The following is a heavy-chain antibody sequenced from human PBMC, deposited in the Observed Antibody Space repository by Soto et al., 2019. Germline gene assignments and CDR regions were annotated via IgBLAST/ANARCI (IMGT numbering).Heavy chain of an antibody. D-gene: IGHD2-21*02. CDR1: GGSISSGTSY. Sequence: QVQLQESGPGLVKPSQTLSLTCNVSGGSISSGTSYWTWIRQHPGEGLEWIGHIYFTGATYSTPSRRSRLTMSVDTSKNQFSLKLTSVTAADTATYYCASIPRRGYSYGIDYWGQGTLVTVSS. CDR3: ASIPRRGYSYGIDY. J-gene: IGHJ4*02. CDR2: IYFTGAT. V-gene: IGHV4-31*03.